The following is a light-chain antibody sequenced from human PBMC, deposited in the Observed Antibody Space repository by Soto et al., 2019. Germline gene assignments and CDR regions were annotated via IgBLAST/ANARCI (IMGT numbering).Light chain of an antibody. J-gene: IGLJ3*02. V-gene: IGLV1-51*01. CDR1: SSNIGNNY. CDR3: GTWDSSLSAV. Sequence: QSVLTQPPSVSAAPGQEVTISCSGSSSNIGNNYVSWYQQLPGTAPKLLIYDNNNRPSGIPDRCSGSKSGTSATLGITGLQTGDEADYYCGTWDSSLSAVFGGGTKLTVL. CDR2: DNN.